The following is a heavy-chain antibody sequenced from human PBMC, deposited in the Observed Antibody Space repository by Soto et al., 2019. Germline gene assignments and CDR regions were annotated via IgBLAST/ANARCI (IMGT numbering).Heavy chain of an antibody. D-gene: IGHD5-18*01. J-gene: IGHJ4*02. Sequence: GGSLRLSCAASGFTFSSYWMSWVRQAPGKGLEWVANIKQDGSEKYYVDSVKGRFTISRDNAKNSLYLQMNSLRAEDTAVYYCARDSDTAMVTLFDYWGQGTLVTVPQ. CDR1: GFTFSSYW. V-gene: IGHV3-7*01. CDR3: ARDSDTAMVTLFDY. CDR2: IKQDGSEK.